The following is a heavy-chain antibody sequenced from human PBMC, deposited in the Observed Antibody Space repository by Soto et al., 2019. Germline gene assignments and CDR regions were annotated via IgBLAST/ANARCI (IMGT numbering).Heavy chain of an antibody. CDR2: INAGNGNT. V-gene: IGHV1-3*01. CDR3: ARDYSNGKYYSNYGMDV. J-gene: IGHJ6*02. Sequence: ASVKVSCKASGYTFTSYAMHWVRQAPGQRLEWMGWINAGNGNTKYSQKYKSRVTITRDTSASTAYMELSSLRSEDTAVYFCARDYSNGKYYSNYGMDVWGQGTTVTVSS. CDR1: GYTFTSYA. D-gene: IGHD4-4*01.